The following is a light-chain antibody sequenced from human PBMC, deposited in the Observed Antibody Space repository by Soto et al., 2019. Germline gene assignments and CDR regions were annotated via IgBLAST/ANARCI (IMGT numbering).Light chain of an antibody. CDR1: QGISSY. V-gene: IGKV1-8*01. CDR3: QQYYSYPLA. CDR2: AAS. Sequence: AIRMSQSPSSFSASTGDRATITCRASQGISSYLAWYQQKPGKAPKLLIYAASTLQSGVPSRFSGSGSGTDFTLTISCLQSEDFATYYCQQYYSYPLAFGGGTTVDIK. J-gene: IGKJ4*01.